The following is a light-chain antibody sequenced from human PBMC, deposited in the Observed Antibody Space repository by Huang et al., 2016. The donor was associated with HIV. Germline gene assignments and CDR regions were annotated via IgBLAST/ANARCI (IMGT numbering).Light chain of an antibody. V-gene: IGKV1-39*01. CDR2: AAS. Sequence: DIQMTQSPSSLSASVGDRVTITCLASQSISSYLNWYQQKPGKAPMLLIYAASSLQSGVPSRFSGSGSGTDFTLTISRLQPEDFATYYCQQTYSTPRTFGQGTKVEIK. J-gene: IGKJ1*01. CDR1: QSISSY. CDR3: QQTYSTPRT.